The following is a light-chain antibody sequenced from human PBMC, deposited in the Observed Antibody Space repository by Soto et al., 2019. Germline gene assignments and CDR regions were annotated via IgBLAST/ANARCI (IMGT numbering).Light chain of an antibody. J-gene: IGKJ1*01. CDR2: GAS. V-gene: IGKV3-20*01. CDR3: QQYGSSPTWT. Sequence: EIVLTQSPGTLSLSPGERATLSCRASHSVSSSYLAWYQQKPGQAPRLLIYGASSRATGIPDRFSGSGSGTDFTLTISRLEPEDFAVYYSQQYGSSPTWTFGQGTKVEIK. CDR1: HSVSSSY.